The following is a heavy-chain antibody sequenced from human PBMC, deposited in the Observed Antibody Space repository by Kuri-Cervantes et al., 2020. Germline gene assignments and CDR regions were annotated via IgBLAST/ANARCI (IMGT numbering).Heavy chain of an antibody. CDR1: GYTFTSYD. V-gene: IGHV1-8*01. J-gene: IGHJ6*02. CDR3: ARDWGGGSYYYYYYYGMDV. D-gene: IGHD1-26*01. CDR2: MNPNSGNT. Sequence: ASVKVSCKASGYTFTSYDINWVRQATGQGLEWMGWMNPNSGNTGYAQKLQGRVTMTTDTSTSTAYMELRSLRSDDTAVYYCARDWGGGSYYYYYYYGMDVWGQGTTVTVSS.